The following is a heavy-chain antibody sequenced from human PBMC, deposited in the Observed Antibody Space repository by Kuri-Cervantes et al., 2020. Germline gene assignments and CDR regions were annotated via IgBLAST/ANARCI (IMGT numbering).Heavy chain of an antibody. J-gene: IGHJ3*02. Sequence: GESLKISCAASGFTFSDYYMSWIRQAPGKGLEWVSYISSSGSTIYYADSVKGRFTISRDNAKNSLYLQMNSLRAEDTAVYYCARPGGYCSGGSCYVAAFDIWGQGPMVTVSS. V-gene: IGHV3-11*01. CDR2: ISSSGSTI. CDR1: GFTFSDYY. CDR3: ARPGGYCSGGSCYVAAFDI. D-gene: IGHD2-15*01.